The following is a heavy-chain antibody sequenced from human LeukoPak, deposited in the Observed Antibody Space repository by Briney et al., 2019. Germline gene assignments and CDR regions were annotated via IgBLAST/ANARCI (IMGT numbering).Heavy chain of an antibody. D-gene: IGHD3-16*02. CDR2: INHSRST. CDR3: ARDVKYDYVWGSYRSLEYYFDY. V-gene: IGHV4-34*01. Sequence: SETLSLTCAVYGGSFSGYYWSWIRQPPGKGLEWIGEINHSRSTNYNPSLKSRVTVSVDTSKNQFSLKLSSVTAADTAVYYCARDVKYDYVWGSYRSLEYYFDYWGQGTLVTVSS. CDR1: GGSFSGYY. J-gene: IGHJ4*02.